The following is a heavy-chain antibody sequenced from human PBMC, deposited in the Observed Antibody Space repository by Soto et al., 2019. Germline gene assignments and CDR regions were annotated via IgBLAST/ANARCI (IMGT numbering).Heavy chain of an antibody. V-gene: IGHV3-48*02. CDR1: GFTFSSYS. CDR3: ARVDGDYEYYYYYYGMDV. CDR2: ISSSSSTI. Sequence: GGSLRLSCAASGFTFSSYSMNWVRQAPGKGLEWVSYISSSSSTIYYADSVKGRFTISRDNAKNSLYLQMNSLRDEDTAVYYCARVDGDYEYYYYYYGMDVWGQGTTVTVSS. D-gene: IGHD4-17*01. J-gene: IGHJ6*02.